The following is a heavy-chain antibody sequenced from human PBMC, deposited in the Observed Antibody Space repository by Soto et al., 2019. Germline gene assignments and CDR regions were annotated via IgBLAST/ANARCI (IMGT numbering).Heavy chain of an antibody. CDR2: ISSTSSTI. D-gene: IGHD2-15*01. Sequence: GGSLRLSCAASGFTFISYSMNWVRQAPGKGLEWVSYISSTSSTIYYADSVKGRFTISRDNAKNSLYLQMNSLRAEDTAVYYCASDCSGGICYLNYYYYMDVWGKGTTVTVSS. CDR3: ASDCSGGICYLNYYYYMDV. CDR1: GFTFISYS. V-gene: IGHV3-48*01. J-gene: IGHJ6*03.